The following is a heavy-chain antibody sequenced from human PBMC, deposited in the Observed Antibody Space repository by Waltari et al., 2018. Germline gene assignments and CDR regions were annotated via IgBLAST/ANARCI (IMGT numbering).Heavy chain of an antibody. D-gene: IGHD6-25*01. CDR1: ATPGTPYQ. CDR3: VRTWGYSGYVF. V-gene: IGHV7-4-1*02. Sequence: QFRLVQSEPALKRPGASVRISIKVATPGTPYQLNWVRQAPGPGLVWVGSIDPTTGHPTYARDFAGRFALSTDASVATSYLVISDLQTADTALYYCVRTWGYSGYVFWGQGTLITVSS. CDR2: IDPTTGHP. J-gene: IGHJ4*02.